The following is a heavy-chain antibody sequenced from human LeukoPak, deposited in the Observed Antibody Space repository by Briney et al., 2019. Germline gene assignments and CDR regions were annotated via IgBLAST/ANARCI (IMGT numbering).Heavy chain of an antibody. V-gene: IGHV4-59*11. D-gene: IGHD2-15*01. J-gene: IGHJ6*03. Sequence: SETLSLTATVSGGSISSHYWTWIRQSPVKGLEWIGDISNSGSTSYNPSLKSRVTISIDTSKNQFSLKLSSVTAADTAVYYCGRDALVGYFSYYYMDVWGKGTTVTVSS. CDR3: GRDALVGYFSYYYMDV. CDR1: GGSISSHY. CDR2: ISNSGST.